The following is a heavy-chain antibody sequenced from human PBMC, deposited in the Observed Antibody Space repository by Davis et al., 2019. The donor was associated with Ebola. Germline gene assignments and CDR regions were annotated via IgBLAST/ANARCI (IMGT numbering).Heavy chain of an antibody. V-gene: IGHV4-34*01. J-gene: IGHJ5*02. CDR2: INHSGST. Sequence: PSETLSLTCVVYGGSFSGYYWSWIRQPPGKGLEWIGEINHSGSTNYNPSLKSRVTISVDTSKNQFSLLLSSVTAADTAVYFCARINSGYPGISWGQGILVTVSS. CDR3: ARINSGYPGIS. CDR1: GGSFSGYY. D-gene: IGHD6-25*01.